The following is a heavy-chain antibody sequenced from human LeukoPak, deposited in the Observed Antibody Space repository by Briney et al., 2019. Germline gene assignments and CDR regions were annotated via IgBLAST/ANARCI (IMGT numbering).Heavy chain of an antibody. Sequence: GGSLRLSCAASGLTFSSYSMNWVRQAPGKGLEWVSSISSSSSYIYYADSVKGRFTISRDNAKNSLYLQMNSLRAEDTAVYYCARGGEWAMVTEIDYWGQGTLVTVSS. CDR2: ISSSSSYI. CDR3: ARGGEWAMVTEIDY. V-gene: IGHV3-21*01. D-gene: IGHD5-18*01. J-gene: IGHJ4*02. CDR1: GLTFSSYS.